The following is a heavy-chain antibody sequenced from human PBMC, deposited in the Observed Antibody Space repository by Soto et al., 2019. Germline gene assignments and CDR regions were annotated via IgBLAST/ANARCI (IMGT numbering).Heavy chain of an antibody. CDR1: GDSVSNNGAA. Sequence: SQTLSLTCAISGDSVSNNGAAWNWIRQSPSGGLEWLGRTYYRSKWFNDYAVSVKSRITISPDTSKNQFSLQLNAVTPEDTAVYYCARDPPSMLHDFDPWGQGTLVTVSS. J-gene: IGHJ5*02. CDR3: ARDPPSMLHDFDP. D-gene: IGHD2-15*01. CDR2: TYYRSKWFN. V-gene: IGHV6-1*01.